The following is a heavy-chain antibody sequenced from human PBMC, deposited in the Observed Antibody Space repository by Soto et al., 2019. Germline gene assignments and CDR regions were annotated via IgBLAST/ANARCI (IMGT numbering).Heavy chain of an antibody. J-gene: IGHJ6*03. D-gene: IGHD2-15*01. Sequence: ASVNVSFKASGYTITSYYMHWVRQAPGQGLEWMGIINPSSSAKRYSQKFQGRVTMTRDVSTSTVYMEMSGLRSEDKDVYYCARCYCSSGNCYRLYDYDMDVLG. CDR1: GYTITSYY. V-gene: IGHV1-46*01. CDR3: ARCYCSSGNCYRLYDYDMDV. CDR2: INPSSSAK.